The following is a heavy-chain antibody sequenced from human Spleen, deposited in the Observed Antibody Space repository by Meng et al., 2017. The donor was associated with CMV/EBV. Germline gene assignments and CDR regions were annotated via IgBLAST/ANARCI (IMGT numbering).Heavy chain of an antibody. CDR3: ANGEMPGSIGDY. CDR2: IWYDGSNK. J-gene: IGHJ4*02. V-gene: IGHV3-33*06. D-gene: IGHD4-17*01. CDR1: GFSFRSYG. Sequence: GGSLRLSCAASGFSFRSYGMHWVRQAPGKGLEWVTIIWYDGSNKYYADSVEGRFTISRDNSKDTLYLEMNSLRVEDSAIYYCANGEMPGSIGDYWGQGTLVTVSS.